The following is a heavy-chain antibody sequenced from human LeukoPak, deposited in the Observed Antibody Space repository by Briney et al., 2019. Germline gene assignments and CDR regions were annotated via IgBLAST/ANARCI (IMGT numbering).Heavy chain of an antibody. CDR2: ISSSSSYI. V-gene: IGHV3-21*01. CDR3: ARDPYSSGWTKAYYFDY. J-gene: IGHJ4*02. D-gene: IGHD6-19*01. CDR1: GITFSSYS. Sequence: GGSLRLSCVVSGITFSSYSMNWVRQAPGKGLEWVSSISSSSSYIYYTGSVKGRFTISRDNAKNSLYLQMNSLRAEDTAVYYCARDPYSSGWTKAYYFDYWGQGTLVTVSS.